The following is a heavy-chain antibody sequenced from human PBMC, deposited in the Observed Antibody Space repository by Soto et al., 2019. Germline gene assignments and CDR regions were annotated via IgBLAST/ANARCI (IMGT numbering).Heavy chain of an antibody. CDR3: TRGRENYSYFDY. CDR1: GFTLSTYW. J-gene: IGHJ4*02. V-gene: IGHV3-74*01. Sequence: EVQLVESGGGLVQPGGSLRLSCAASGFTLSTYWMHWVRQAPGEGLVWVSRINSDGSSTIYVDSVKGRFTISRENAKNTVYLQMNSLRAEDTAVYYCTRGRENYSYFDYWGQGILVTVSS. D-gene: IGHD4-4*01. CDR2: INSDGSST.